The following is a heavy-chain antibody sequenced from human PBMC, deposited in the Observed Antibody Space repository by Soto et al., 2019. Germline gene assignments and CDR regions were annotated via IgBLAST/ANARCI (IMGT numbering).Heavy chain of an antibody. CDR1: GFTFGSYA. CDR3: ATYIRVWFPSQYTYFHS. D-gene: IGHD3-9*01. CDR2: ISGTGFST. V-gene: IGHV3-23*01. Sequence: EVPLLESGGGLVQPGGSLRLSCAASGFTFGSYAMSWVRQAPGKGLEWVSGISGTGFSTYYADSVKGLFTISRDNSKSRLYLQLYSLRAGDTGIYYYATYIRVWFPSQYTYFHSWGQGTQVTVSS. J-gene: IGHJ4*02.